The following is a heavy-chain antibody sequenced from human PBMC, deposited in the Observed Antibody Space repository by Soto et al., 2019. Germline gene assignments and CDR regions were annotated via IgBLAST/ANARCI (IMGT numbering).Heavy chain of an antibody. CDR3: ARVPRYSSSWYWGWFDP. CDR2: IYYSGST. D-gene: IGHD6-13*01. CDR1: GGSISSYY. J-gene: IGHJ5*02. V-gene: IGHV4-59*01. Sequence: SETLSLTCTVPGGSISSYYWSWIRQPPGKGLEWIGYIYYSGSTNYNPSLKSRVTIPVDTSKNQFSLKLSSVTAADTAVYYCARVPRYSSSWYWGWFDPWGQGTLVTVSS.